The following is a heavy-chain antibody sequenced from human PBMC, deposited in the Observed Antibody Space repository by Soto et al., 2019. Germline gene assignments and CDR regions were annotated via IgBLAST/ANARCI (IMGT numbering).Heavy chain of an antibody. CDR2: IIPIFGTA. CDR3: ARGRLIMIVDNWFDP. J-gene: IGHJ5*02. Sequence: SVKVSCKASGGTFSSYAISWVRQAPGQGLEWMGGIIPIFGTANYAQKFQGRVTITADESTSTAYMELSSLRSEDTAVYYCARGRLIMIVDNWFDPWGQGTLVTVSS. V-gene: IGHV1-69*13. D-gene: IGHD3-22*01. CDR1: GGTFSSYA.